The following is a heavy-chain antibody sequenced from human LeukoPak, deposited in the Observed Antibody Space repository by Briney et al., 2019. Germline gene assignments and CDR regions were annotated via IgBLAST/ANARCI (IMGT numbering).Heavy chain of an antibody. D-gene: IGHD6-13*01. CDR1: GYTFTSYW. Sequence: KPGESLTISCTGSGYTFTSYWIGWVRQMPGKGLEWMGIIYPGDSDTRYSPSFQGQVTISADKSISTAYLQWSSLKASDTAMYYCARPIAAAGNLFWFDPWGQGTLVTVSS. J-gene: IGHJ5*02. CDR3: ARPIAAAGNLFWFDP. CDR2: IYPGDSDT. V-gene: IGHV5-51*03.